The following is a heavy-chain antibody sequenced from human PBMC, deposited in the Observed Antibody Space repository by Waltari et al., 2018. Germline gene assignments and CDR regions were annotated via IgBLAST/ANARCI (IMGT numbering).Heavy chain of an antibody. CDR1: GYTFTTYE. CDR3: ARGRDVYAGFDYNWFDP. D-gene: IGHD5-12*01. V-gene: IGHV1-8*02. Sequence: QVQLLQSGAEVKKPGASVKVSCQASGYTFTTYEINWVRQASGQRLEWMGWLKPDTGDTGFAQRFQGRVTMTRDTSFNTAYMELSTLTSEDTALYYCARGRDVYAGFDYNWFDPWGPGTLVTVSS. CDR2: LKPDTGDT. J-gene: IGHJ5*02.